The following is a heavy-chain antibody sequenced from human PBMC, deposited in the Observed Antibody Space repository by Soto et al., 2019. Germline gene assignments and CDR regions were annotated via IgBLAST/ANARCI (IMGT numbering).Heavy chain of an antibody. CDR3: VRDPGAFISTWSFRFDS. CDR2: ISGNSGSL. J-gene: IGHJ4*02. Sequence: EVQLVESGGGLVQPGRSLRLSCAASGFIFDDYAMHWVRQAPGKGLEWVSVISGNSGSLGYADSVKGRFTISRDNAKNSLYLQMNSLRAEDTGVYFCVRDPGAFISTWSFRFDSWGQGTLVTVSS. V-gene: IGHV3-9*01. CDR1: GFIFDDYA. D-gene: IGHD2-2*01.